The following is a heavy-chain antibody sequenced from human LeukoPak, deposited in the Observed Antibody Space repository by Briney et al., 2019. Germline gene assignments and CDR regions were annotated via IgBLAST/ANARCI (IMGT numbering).Heavy chain of an antibody. V-gene: IGHV1-46*01. CDR3: ARDRQDILTASGTDYYGMDV. J-gene: IGHJ6*04. CDR1: GYTFTSYY. CDR2: INPSGGST. D-gene: IGHD3-9*01. Sequence: ASVKVSCTASGYTFTSYYMHWVRQAPGQGLEWMGIINPSGGSTSYAQKFQGRVTMTRDTSMSTVYMELSSLRSEDTAVYYCARDRQDILTASGTDYYGMDVWGKGTTVTVSS.